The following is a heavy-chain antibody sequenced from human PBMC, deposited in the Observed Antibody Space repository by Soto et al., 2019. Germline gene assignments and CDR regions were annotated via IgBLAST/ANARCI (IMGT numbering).Heavy chain of an antibody. D-gene: IGHD6-19*01. CDR3: ATSRISIAVAGETEYYFDY. Sequence: ASVKVSCKASGYTFTGYYMHWVRQAPGQGLEWMGRINPNSGDTNYTQKFQGWVTMTRDTSISTAYMELSRLRSDDTAVYYCATSRISIAVAGETEYYFDYWGQGTPVTVSS. CDR1: GYTFTGYY. J-gene: IGHJ4*02. CDR2: INPNSGDT. V-gene: IGHV1-2*04.